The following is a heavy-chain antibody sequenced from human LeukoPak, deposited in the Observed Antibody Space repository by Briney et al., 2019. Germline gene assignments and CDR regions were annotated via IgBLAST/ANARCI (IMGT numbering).Heavy chain of an antibody. CDR3: ARGDGYNSVFDY. J-gene: IGHJ4*02. CDR2: IIPIFGTA. V-gene: IGHV1-69*05. Sequence: SVKVSCKASGGTFSSYAISWVRQAPGQGLEWMGGIIPIFGTANYAQKFQGRVTITTDDSTSTAYMELSSLRSEDTAVYYCARGDGYNSVFDYWGQGTLVTVSS. CDR1: GGTFSSYA. D-gene: IGHD5-24*01.